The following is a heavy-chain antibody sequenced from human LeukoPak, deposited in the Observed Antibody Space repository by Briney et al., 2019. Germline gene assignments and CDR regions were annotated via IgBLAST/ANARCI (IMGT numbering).Heavy chain of an antibody. V-gene: IGHV1-18*01. CDR3: ARDRDWNLDY. CDR1: GYTFTNYG. Sequence: GASVKVSCKASGYTFTNYGISWVRQAPGQGLEWMGWISTNSGKTKYAQKLQGRVTMTTDTSTSTAYMELRSLRSDDTAVYYCARDRDWNLDYWGQGTLVTVSS. J-gene: IGHJ4*02. CDR2: ISTNSGKT. D-gene: IGHD1-1*01.